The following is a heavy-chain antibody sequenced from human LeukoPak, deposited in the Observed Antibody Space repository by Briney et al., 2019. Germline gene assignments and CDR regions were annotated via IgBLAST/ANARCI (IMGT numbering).Heavy chain of an antibody. Sequence: ASVKVSCKASGYTFTSYDINWVRQATGQGLEWMGWMNPNGGNTGYAQKFQGRVTMTRNTSISTAYMELSSLRSEDTAVYYCARGSHYGDYDDPWGQGTLVTASS. CDR1: GYTFTSYD. V-gene: IGHV1-8*01. J-gene: IGHJ5*02. CDR2: MNPNGGNT. D-gene: IGHD4-17*01. CDR3: ARGSHYGDYDDP.